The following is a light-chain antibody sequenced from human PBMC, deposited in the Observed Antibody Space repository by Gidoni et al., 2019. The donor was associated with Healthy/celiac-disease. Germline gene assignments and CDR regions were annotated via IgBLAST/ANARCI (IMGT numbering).Light chain of an antibody. J-gene: IGKJ2*01. V-gene: IGKV3-20*01. Sequence: EIVVTQSAGTLSLSPGERATLSCRASQSVSSSYLAWYQQKPGQAPRLLIYGASSRATGIPDRFSGSGSGTDFTLTISRLEPEDFAVYSCQQYGSSLYTFGQGTKLEIK. CDR2: GAS. CDR3: QQYGSSLYT. CDR1: QSVSSSY.